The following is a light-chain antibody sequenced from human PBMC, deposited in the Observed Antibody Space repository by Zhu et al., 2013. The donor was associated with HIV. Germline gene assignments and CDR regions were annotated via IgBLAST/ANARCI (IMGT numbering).Light chain of an antibody. J-gene: IGLJ1*01. CDR3: GTWDSSLSAYV. CDR2: DNN. V-gene: IGLV1-51*01. CDR1: RSNIGNND. Sequence: QSVLTQPPSVSAAPGQKVTISCSGTRSNIGNNDVSWYQQLPGTAPKLLIYDNNKRPSGIPDRFSGSKSGTSATLGITGLQTGDEADYYCGTWDSSLSAYVFGTGTKVTVL.